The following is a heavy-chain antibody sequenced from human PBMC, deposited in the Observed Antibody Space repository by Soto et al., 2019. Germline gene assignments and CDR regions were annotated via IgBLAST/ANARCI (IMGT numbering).Heavy chain of an antibody. CDR3: ARGHTEEYCSSTSCYSGSVDP. CDR1: GGSFSGYY. CDR2: INHSGST. J-gene: IGHJ5*02. Sequence: SETLSLTCAVYGGSFSGYYWSWIRQPPGKGLEWIGEINHSGSTNYNPSLKSRVTISVDTSKNQFSLKLSSVTAADTAVYYCARGHTEEYCSSTSCYSGSVDPWGQGTLVTSPQ. D-gene: IGHD2-2*02. V-gene: IGHV4-34*01.